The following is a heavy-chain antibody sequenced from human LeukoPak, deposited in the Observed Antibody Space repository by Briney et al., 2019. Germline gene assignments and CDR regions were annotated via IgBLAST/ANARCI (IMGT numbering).Heavy chain of an antibody. V-gene: IGHV4-38-2*02. Sequence: PSETLSLTCTVSGYSISSGYYWAWILQPPGKGLEWIGSIYHSGSTYYNPSLKSRVTISVDKSKNQFSLKLSSVTAADTVVYYCARAVGRILTPVGWFDPWGQGTLVTVSS. CDR3: ARAVGRILTPVGWFDP. CDR1: GYSISSGYY. CDR2: IYHSGST. D-gene: IGHD3-9*01. J-gene: IGHJ5*02.